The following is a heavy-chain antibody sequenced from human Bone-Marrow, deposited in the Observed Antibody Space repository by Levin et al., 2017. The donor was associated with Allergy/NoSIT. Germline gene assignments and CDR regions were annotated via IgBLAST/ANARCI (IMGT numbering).Heavy chain of an antibody. J-gene: IGHJ6*02. CDR1: GYTFTGYY. CDR3: ARGGVSTAPLDDGMDV. Sequence: SVKVSCKASGYTFTGYYMHWVRQAPGQGLEWMGWINPNSGGTNYAQKFQGRVTMTRDTSISTAYMELSRLRSDDTAVYYCARGGVSTAPLDDGMDVWGQGTTVTVSS. V-gene: IGHV1-2*02. CDR2: INPNSGGT. D-gene: IGHD5-18*01.